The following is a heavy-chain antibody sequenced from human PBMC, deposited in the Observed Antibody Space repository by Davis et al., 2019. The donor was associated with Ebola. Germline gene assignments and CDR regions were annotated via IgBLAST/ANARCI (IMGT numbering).Heavy chain of an antibody. CDR1: GFTFSSYS. J-gene: IGHJ5*02. CDR2: ISVRTDDT. V-gene: IGHV3-23*01. CDR3: VRSQGYFSWFDP. D-gene: IGHD3-22*01. Sequence: PGGSLRLSCVASGFTFSSYSFNWVRQTPGKGLEWVSQISVRTDDTHYADSVKGRFTIPKDYSKNTVYLQMNSLRVEDTAVYYCVRSQGYFSWFDPWGQGTLVTVSS.